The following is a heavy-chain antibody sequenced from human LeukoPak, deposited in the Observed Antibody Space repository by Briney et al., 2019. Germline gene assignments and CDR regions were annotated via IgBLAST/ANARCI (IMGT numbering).Heavy chain of an antibody. D-gene: IGHD7-27*01. CDR3: TTRVTGDSGSYFDC. Sequence: PGGSLRLSCAASGFTFSNAWMSWVRQAPGKGLEWVGRIKSKTDGGATDYAAPVKGRFTISRDDSQNMLYLQMNSLKTEDTAMYYCTTRVTGDSGSYFDCWGQGTLVTVSS. CDR1: GFTFSNAW. V-gene: IGHV3-15*01. CDR2: IKSKTDGGAT. J-gene: IGHJ4*02.